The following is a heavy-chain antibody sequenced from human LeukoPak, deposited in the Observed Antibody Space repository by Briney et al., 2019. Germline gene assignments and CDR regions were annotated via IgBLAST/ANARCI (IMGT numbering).Heavy chain of an antibody. D-gene: IGHD5-24*01. CDR3: AKDIQLST. CDR1: GFTFSSYA. V-gene: IGHV3-23*01. J-gene: IGHJ3*01. CDR2: IGTIGYST. Sequence: PGGSLRLSCAASGFTFSSYAMSWVRQAPGKGLEWASLIGTIGYSTYYADSVKGRFTISRDNSKNTLSLQMNSLRVEDTAIYYCAKDIQLSTWGLGTMVTVSS.